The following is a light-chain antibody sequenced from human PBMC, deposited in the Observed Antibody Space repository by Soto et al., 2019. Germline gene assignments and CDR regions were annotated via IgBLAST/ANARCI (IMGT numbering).Light chain of an antibody. V-gene: IGLV2-18*02. CDR2: DVS. CDR3: SSYTTSSTYV. J-gene: IGLJ1*01. CDR1: SSDVGSSNG. Sequence: QSALTQPPSVSWSPGQSVAISCTGTSSDVGSSNGVSWYQQPPGTAPKLMIYDVSNRPSGVPDRFSGSKSGNTASLTISGLQAEDEADYYCSSYTTSSTYVFGTGTKLTVL.